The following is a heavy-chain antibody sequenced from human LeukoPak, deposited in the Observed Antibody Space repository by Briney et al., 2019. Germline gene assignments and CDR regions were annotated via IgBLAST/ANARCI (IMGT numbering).Heavy chain of an antibody. Sequence: SETLSLTCTVSGGSISSYYWSWIRQPPGKGLEWIGYIYYRGSTNYNPSLKSRVTISVDTSKNQFSLKLSSVTAADTAVYYCARAITLYGMDVWGQGTTVTVSS. CDR1: GGSISSYY. CDR2: IYYRGST. CDR3: ARAITLYGMDV. J-gene: IGHJ6*02. V-gene: IGHV4-59*01.